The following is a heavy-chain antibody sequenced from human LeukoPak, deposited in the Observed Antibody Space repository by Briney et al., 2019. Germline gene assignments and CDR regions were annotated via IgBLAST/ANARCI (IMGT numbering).Heavy chain of an antibody. CDR2: LTWNSGSI. V-gene: IGHV3-9*01. CDR3: AKGSDSGYIFDY. D-gene: IGHD3-22*01. CDR1: GFTFDNYA. J-gene: IGHJ4*02. Sequence: GGSLRLSCAASGFTFDNYALHWVRQAPGKGLEWVSGLTWNSGSIGYADSVKGRFTISRDNAQNSLYLQMNSLRPEDTAFYYCAKGSDSGYIFDYWGQGTLVTVSS.